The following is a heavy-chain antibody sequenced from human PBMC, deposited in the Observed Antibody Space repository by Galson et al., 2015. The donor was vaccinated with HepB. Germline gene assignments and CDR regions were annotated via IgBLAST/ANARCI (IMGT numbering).Heavy chain of an antibody. V-gene: IGHV5-10-1*01. CDR2: IDPSDSYT. D-gene: IGHD4-17*01. J-gene: IGHJ6*02. Sequence: QSGAEVKKPGESLRISCKGSGSSFPSYWISWVRQMPGKGLEWMGRIDPSDSYTNYSPSFQGHVTISADKSISTAYLQWSSLKASDTAMYYCARADENYGDKRTGDYYYYGIDVWGQGTTVTVSS. CDR1: GSSFPSYW. CDR3: ARADENYGDKRTGDYYYYGIDV.